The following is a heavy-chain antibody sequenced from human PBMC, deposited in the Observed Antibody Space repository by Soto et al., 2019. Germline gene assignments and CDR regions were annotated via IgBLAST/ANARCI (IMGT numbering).Heavy chain of an antibody. CDR3: ARDSTSTRTKIETPNYYYYYGMDV. CDR1: GGSISSGGYY. Sequence: LSLTCTVSGGSISSGGYYWSWIRQHPGKGLEWIGYIYYSGSTYYNPSLKSRVTISVDTSKNQFSLKLSSVTAADTAVYYCARDSTSTRTKIETPNYYYYYGMDVWGQGTTVTVSS. J-gene: IGHJ6*02. V-gene: IGHV4-31*03. D-gene: IGHD2-2*01. CDR2: IYYSGST.